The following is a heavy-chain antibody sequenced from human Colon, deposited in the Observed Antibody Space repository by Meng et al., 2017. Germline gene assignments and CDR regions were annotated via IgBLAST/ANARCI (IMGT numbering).Heavy chain of an antibody. Sequence: QLDRKKAGPGLVRHSHPLSLTCTVSGGSMSGYYWNWIRQPAGKGLEWIGHIYSSGRTNYNPSLKSRVTISVDSSKNQFSLNLTSVTAVDTAVYFCARVQRFCTGGICSNWFDPWGQGTLVTVSS. V-gene: IGHV4-4*07. CDR2: IYSSGRT. CDR3: ARVQRFCTGGICSNWFDP. D-gene: IGHD2-15*01. CDR1: GGSMSGYY. J-gene: IGHJ5*02.